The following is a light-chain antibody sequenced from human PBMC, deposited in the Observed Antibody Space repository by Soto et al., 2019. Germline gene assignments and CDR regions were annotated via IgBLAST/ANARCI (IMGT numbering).Light chain of an antibody. Sequence: EVVLTQSPGTLSLSPGERATLSCRASQSVSSYLAWYQHKPGQAPRLLISRASSRATGIPDRFSGSGSGTDFTLTISRLDPEDFAVYYCHQYGYSPYTFGQGTKLEIK. CDR3: HQYGYSPYT. J-gene: IGKJ2*01. CDR2: RAS. CDR1: QSVSSY. V-gene: IGKV3-20*01.